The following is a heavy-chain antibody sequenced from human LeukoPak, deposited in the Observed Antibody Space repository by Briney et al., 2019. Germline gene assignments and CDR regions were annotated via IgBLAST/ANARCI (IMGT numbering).Heavy chain of an antibody. CDR3: ARDRSLAS. Sequence: PGGSLRLSCAASGFTFSNYWMSGVRQAPGKGLEWVANIKQDGSEKYYVDSVKGRFTISRDNAKNSLFLQMNSLRAEDTAVYYCARDRSLASWGQGTLVTVSS. J-gene: IGHJ5*02. V-gene: IGHV3-7*01. CDR2: IKQDGSEK. CDR1: GFTFSNYW.